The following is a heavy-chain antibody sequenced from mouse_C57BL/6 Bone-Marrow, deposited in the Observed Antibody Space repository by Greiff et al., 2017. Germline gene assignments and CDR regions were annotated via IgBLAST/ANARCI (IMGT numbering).Heavy chain of an antibody. V-gene: IGHV1-9*01. CDR2: ILPGSGST. Sequence: QVQLQQSGAELMKPGASVKLSCKATGYTFTGHWIEWVKQRPGHGLEWIGEILPGSGSTNYNEKFKGKATFTADTSSNTAYMQLSSLTTEDSAIYYCARNLYYYGSSHWYFDVWGTGTTVTVSS. D-gene: IGHD1-1*01. CDR3: ARNLYYYGSSHWYFDV. J-gene: IGHJ1*03. CDR1: GYTFTGHW.